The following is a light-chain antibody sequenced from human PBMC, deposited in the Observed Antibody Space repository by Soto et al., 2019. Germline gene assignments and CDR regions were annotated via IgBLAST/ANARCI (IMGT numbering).Light chain of an antibody. CDR1: QSISSY. CDR2: AAS. Sequence: DIQMTQSPSSLSASVGERVTITCRASQSISSYLNWYQQKPGKATKLLIYAASSLQSGVPSRFSGSGSGTDFTLTISSLQPEDFATYSCQQSYSTPWTFGQGTKVEIK. CDR3: QQSYSTPWT. V-gene: IGKV1-39*01. J-gene: IGKJ1*01.